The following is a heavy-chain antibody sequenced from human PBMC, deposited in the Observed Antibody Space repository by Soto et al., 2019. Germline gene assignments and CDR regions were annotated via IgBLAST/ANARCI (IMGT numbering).Heavy chain of an antibody. CDR1: GDSISSRSYY. Sequence: NPSETLSLTCTVTGDSISSRSYYWGWIRQPPGKGLEWIGSIYYSGSTYNNPSLRSRVSMSIDTSKDQFSLKLKSVTAADTALYFWARQRTSVVPQAYFDVWGPGSLVTVPS. D-gene: IGHD2-21*01. J-gene: IGHJ4*02. CDR2: IYYSGST. V-gene: IGHV4-39*01. CDR3: ARQRTSVVPQAYFDV.